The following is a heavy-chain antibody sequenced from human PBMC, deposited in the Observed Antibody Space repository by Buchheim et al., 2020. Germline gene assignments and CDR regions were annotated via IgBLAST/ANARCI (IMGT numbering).Heavy chain of an antibody. V-gene: IGHV3-48*01. CDR1: GFTFSSYS. CDR2: ISSSSSTI. Sequence: EVQLVESGGGLVQPGGSLRLSCAASGFTFSSYSMNWVRQAPGKGLEWVSYISSSSSTIYYADSVKGRFTISRDNAKNSLYLQMNSLRAEDTAVYYCARDPGYHDSSGYYLDYYYYGMDVWGQGTT. D-gene: IGHD3-22*01. CDR3: ARDPGYHDSSGYYLDYYYYGMDV. J-gene: IGHJ6*02.